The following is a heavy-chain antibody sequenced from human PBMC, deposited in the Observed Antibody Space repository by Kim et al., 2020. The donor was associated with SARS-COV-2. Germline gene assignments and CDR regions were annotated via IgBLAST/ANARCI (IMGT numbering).Heavy chain of an antibody. CDR2: INAGNGNT. J-gene: IGHJ3*02. CDR1: GYTFTSYA. Sequence: ASVKVSCKASGYTFTSYAMHWVRQAPGQRLEWMGWINAGNGNTKYSQKFQGRVTITRDTSASTAYMELSSLRSEDTAVYYCARDDWAPPYYYDSSGSRGPAFDIWGQGTMVTVSS. D-gene: IGHD3-22*01. V-gene: IGHV1-3*01. CDR3: ARDDWAPPYYYDSSGSRGPAFDI.